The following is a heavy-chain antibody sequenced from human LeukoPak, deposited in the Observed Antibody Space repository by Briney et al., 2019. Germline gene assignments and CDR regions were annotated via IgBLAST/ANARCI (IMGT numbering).Heavy chain of an antibody. Sequence: GGSLRLSCAASGFTLSSYGMHWVRQAPGKGLEWVAVISYDGSNKCYADSVKGRFIISRDNSKNTLYLQMNSLRAEDTAVYYCARGGSYLSAFDIWGQGTMVTVSS. CDR2: ISYDGSNK. D-gene: IGHD1-26*01. CDR1: GFTLSSYG. CDR3: ARGGSYLSAFDI. J-gene: IGHJ3*02. V-gene: IGHV3-30*03.